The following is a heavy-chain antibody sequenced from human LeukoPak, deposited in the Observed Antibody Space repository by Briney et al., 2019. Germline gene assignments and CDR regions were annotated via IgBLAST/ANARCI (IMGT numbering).Heavy chain of an antibody. CDR3: ARPGIAAAGIRDY. V-gene: IGHV3-73*01. J-gene: IGHJ4*02. Sequence: GSLKLSCAASGFTFSGSAMHWVRQASGKGREWVGRIRSKANSYATAYAASVKGRFTISRDDSKNTAYLQMNSLKTEDTAVYYCARPGIAAAGIRDYWGQGTLVTVSS. D-gene: IGHD6-13*01. CDR2: IRSKANSYAT. CDR1: GFTFSGSA.